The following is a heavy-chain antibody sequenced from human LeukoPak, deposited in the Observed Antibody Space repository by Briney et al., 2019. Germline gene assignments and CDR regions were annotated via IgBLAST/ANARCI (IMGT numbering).Heavy chain of an antibody. J-gene: IGHJ4*02. V-gene: IGHV3-64*01. Sequence: PGGPLRLSCAASGFTVTSYAMHWVRQAPGKGLEYVSTINDKGDRTYYANSVKGRFTISRDTSKNTLYLQMGSLRAEDMAVYYCARDRSGTYSLDYWGQGTLVTVSS. CDR1: GFTVTSYA. D-gene: IGHD1-26*01. CDR3: ARDRSGTYSLDY. CDR2: INDKGDRT.